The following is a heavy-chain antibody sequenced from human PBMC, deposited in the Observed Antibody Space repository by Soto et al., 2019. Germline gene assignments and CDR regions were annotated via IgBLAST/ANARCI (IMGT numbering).Heavy chain of an antibody. CDR3: AKDRLWDIVVVVAAHAFDI. J-gene: IGHJ3*02. D-gene: IGHD2-15*01. Sequence: GGSLRLSCAASGFTFSSYAMSWVRQAPGKGLEWVSAISGSGGSTYYADSVKGRFTISRDNSKNTLYLQMNSLRAEDTAVYYCAKDRLWDIVVVVAAHAFDIWGQGTMVTVSS. V-gene: IGHV3-23*01. CDR2: ISGSGGST. CDR1: GFTFSSYA.